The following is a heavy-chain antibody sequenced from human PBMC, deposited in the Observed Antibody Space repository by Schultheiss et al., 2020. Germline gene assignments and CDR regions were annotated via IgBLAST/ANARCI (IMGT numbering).Heavy chain of an antibody. CDR2: ISGSGGST. D-gene: IGHD3-9*01. Sequence: GGSLRLSCAVSGFAFSSYAMNWVRQAPGKGLEWVSGISGSGGSTYYADSVKGRFTISRDNSKNTLYLQMNSLRAEDTAVYYCAKDAKYYDILTGYLGDHFDYWGQGTLVTVSS. CDR1: GFAFSSYA. CDR3: AKDAKYYDILTGYLGDHFDY. V-gene: IGHV3-23*01. J-gene: IGHJ4*02.